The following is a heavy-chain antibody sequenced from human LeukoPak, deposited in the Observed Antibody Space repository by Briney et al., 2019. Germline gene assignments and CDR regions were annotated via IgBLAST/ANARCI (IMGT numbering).Heavy chain of an antibody. D-gene: IGHD5-12*01. V-gene: IGHV4-39*07. J-gene: IGHJ4*02. Sequence: PPETLSLTCTVSGGSISSSSYYWGWIRRPPGKGLEWIGSIYYGGSTFYNPSLRSRVTISLDRSKSQFSLKLRSVTGADTAVYYCARYHNGYDDYWGQGSLVTVSS. CDR1: GGSISSSSYY. CDR3: ARYHNGYDDY. CDR2: IYYGGST.